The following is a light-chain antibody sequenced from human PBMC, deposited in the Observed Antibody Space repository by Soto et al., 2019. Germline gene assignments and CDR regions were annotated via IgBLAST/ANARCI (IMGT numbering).Light chain of an antibody. V-gene: IGKV3-20*01. CDR2: GAS. Sequence: ETVLTQSPGTLSLSPGERATLSCRASQSVISSYLAWYQQKPGQAPRLLISGASSRATGIPDRFSGSGSGTDFTLTISRLEPEDFALYFCQQYGNSPITFGQGTRLEIK. CDR1: QSVISSY. J-gene: IGKJ5*01. CDR3: QQYGNSPIT.